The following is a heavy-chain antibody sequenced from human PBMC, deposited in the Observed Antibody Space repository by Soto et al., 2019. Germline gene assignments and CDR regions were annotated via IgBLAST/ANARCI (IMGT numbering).Heavy chain of an antibody. V-gene: IGHV4-59*01. J-gene: IGHJ4*02. D-gene: IGHD3-10*01. Sequence: LXLACTVSAGSISSYYWSWIRQPPVKGLEWIGYIYYSGSTNYNPSLKSRVTISVDTSKNQFSLKLSSVTAADTAVYYCARGSGITMVRGVTLDYWGQGTLVTVSS. CDR3: ARGSGITMVRGVTLDY. CDR1: AGSISSYY. CDR2: IYYSGST.